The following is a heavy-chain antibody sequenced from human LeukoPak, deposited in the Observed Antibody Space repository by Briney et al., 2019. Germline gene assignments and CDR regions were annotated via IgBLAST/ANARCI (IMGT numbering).Heavy chain of an antibody. Sequence: PSETLSLTCAVYGGSFSGYYWSWIRQPPGKGLEWIGEINHSGSTNYNPSLKSRVTISVDTSKNQFSLKLSSVTAADTAVYYCARAAAVAGRVGAFDIWGQGTMVTVSS. D-gene: IGHD6-19*01. CDR3: ARAAAVAGRVGAFDI. CDR2: INHSGST. V-gene: IGHV4-34*01. J-gene: IGHJ3*02. CDR1: GGSFSGYY.